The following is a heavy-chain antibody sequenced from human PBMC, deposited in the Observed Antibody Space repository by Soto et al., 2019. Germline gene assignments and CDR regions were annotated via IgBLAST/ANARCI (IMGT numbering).Heavy chain of an antibody. CDR2: IYHSGST. CDR3: ARVDYYGSGSLDYYYYGMDV. D-gene: IGHD3-10*01. J-gene: IGHJ6*02. Sequence: PSETLSLTCAVSGYSISSGYYWGWTRQPPGKGLEWIGSIYHSGSTYYNPSLKSRVTISVDTSKNQFSLKLSSVTAADTAVYYCARVDYYGSGSLDYYYYGMDVWGQGTTVTVSS. CDR1: GYSISSGYY. V-gene: IGHV4-38-2*01.